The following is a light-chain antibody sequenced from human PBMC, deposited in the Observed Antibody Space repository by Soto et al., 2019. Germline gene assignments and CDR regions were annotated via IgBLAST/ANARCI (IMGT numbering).Light chain of an antibody. CDR2: GSS. CDR1: ENVGTN. V-gene: IGKV3D-15*01. CDR3: QQYNNWGLS. J-gene: IGKJ4*01. Sequence: IVLTQSPATLSVSPGERVTLSCRASENVGTNLAWYQQRPGQPPRLLIYGSSTRATGISATFSGSGSRTEFTLTISSLQSEDSAVYYCQQYNNWGLSFGGGTMVEIK.